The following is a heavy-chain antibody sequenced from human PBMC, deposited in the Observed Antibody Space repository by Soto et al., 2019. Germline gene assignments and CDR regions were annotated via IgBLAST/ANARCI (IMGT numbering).Heavy chain of an antibody. CDR1: GFTVSNNY. CDR2: MYSAGTAT. V-gene: IGHV3-53*01. D-gene: IGHD1-26*01. CDR3: ARGVPVGAIGRFYFDS. J-gene: IGHJ4*02. Sequence: EVQLVESGGGLIQPGGSLRLSCAASGFTVSNNYMTGVRQAPGKGLEWVSVMYSAGTATSYADSVKCRFTVSRVNSKNTVALQLDTLKADDAAVYYCARGVPVGAIGRFYFDSWGQGTLVTVSS.